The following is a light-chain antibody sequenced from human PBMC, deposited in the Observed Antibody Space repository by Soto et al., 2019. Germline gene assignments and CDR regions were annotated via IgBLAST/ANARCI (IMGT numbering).Light chain of an antibody. CDR3: CAYAGNSLWV. J-gene: IGLJ3*02. CDR1: NSDVGGYYY. CDR2: AVS. Sequence: QSALTQPRSVSGSHGQSVTISCTGTNSDVGGYYYVSWYQQHPGKPPTPVICAVSKRPSGVPGRFSGSKSGNTASLTISGLQAEDEAEYYCCAYAGNSLWVFGGGTKLTVL. V-gene: IGLV2-11*01.